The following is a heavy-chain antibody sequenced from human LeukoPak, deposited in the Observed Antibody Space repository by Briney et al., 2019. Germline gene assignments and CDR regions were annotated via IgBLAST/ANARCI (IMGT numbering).Heavy chain of an antibody. J-gene: IGHJ6*02. CDR3: ARDLVVVGSYFYYGMDV. Sequence: GGSLRLSCAASGFTFIDYDMHWVRQVIGKGLEWVSAIGIRGDTHYSGSVKGRFTISRENAESSLYLQMNSLRAEDTAVYYCARDLVVVGSYFYYGMDVWGQGTTVTVSS. CDR2: IGIRGDT. CDR1: GFTFIDYD. V-gene: IGHV3-13*01. D-gene: IGHD2-21*01.